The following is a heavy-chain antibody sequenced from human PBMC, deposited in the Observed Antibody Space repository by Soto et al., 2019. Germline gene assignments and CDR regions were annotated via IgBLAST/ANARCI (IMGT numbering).Heavy chain of an antibody. D-gene: IGHD6-13*01. CDR2: ISGSGGST. Sequence: EVQLLESGGGLVQPGGSLRLSCAASGFTFSSYAMSWVRQAPGKGLEWVSAISGSGGSTYYADSVKGRFTISRDNSKNTLHLQMNSLRAEDTAVYYCAKDPFIRSWTKYFDYWGQGTLVTVSS. CDR3: AKDPFIRSWTKYFDY. CDR1: GFTFSSYA. V-gene: IGHV3-23*01. J-gene: IGHJ4*02.